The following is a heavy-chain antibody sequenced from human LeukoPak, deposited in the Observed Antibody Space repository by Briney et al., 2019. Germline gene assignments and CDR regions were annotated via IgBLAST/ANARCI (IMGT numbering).Heavy chain of an antibody. D-gene: IGHD3-10*01. CDR1: GFTFSSYG. CDR3: ARDMSQTYYYGSGHFPSSKYGMDV. J-gene: IGHJ6*02. Sequence: GGSLRLSCAASGFTFSSYGMHWVRQAPGKGLEWVAVIWYDGSNKYYADSVKGRFTISRDNAKNSLYLQMNSLRAEDTAVYYCARDMSQTYYYGSGHFPSSKYGMDVWGQGTTVTVSS. CDR2: IWYDGSNK. V-gene: IGHV3-33*01.